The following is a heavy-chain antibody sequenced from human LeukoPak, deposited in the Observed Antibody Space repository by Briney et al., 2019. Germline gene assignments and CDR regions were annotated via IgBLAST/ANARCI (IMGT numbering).Heavy chain of an antibody. D-gene: IGHD3-10*01. CDR3: TTDLGLTMIRGVIVY. V-gene: IGHV3-15*01. CDR1: GFTFNNAW. CDR2: IKSKGDGETT. Sequence: NPGGSLRLSCAASGFTFNNAWMTWVRQAPGKGLEWVGRIKSKGDGETTDYAAPVKGRFSMSRDDSKATMYLQMYSLEAEDTAVYYCTTDLGLTMIRGVIVYWGQGALVTVSS. J-gene: IGHJ4*02.